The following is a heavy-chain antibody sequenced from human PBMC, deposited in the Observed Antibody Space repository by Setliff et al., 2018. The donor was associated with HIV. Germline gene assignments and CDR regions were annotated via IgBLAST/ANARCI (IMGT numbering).Heavy chain of an antibody. D-gene: IGHD3-22*01. V-gene: IGHV1-69*05. CDR2: IIPIFGTT. J-gene: IGHJ4*02. CDR1: GGTFSSYA. CDR3: ARDSYDSSGYIFFPGLPDY. Sequence: SVKVSCKASGGTFSSYAISWVRQAPGQGLEWMGGIIPIFGTTKYAQKFQGRVTITTDESTSAAYMGLSSLRSEDTAVYYCARDSYDSSGYIFFPGLPDYWGQGTLVTVSS.